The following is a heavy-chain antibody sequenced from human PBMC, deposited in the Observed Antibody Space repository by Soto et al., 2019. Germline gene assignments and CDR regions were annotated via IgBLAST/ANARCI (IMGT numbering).Heavy chain of an antibody. D-gene: IGHD2-8*01. CDR2: IYYSGST. CDR1: GGSISSGGYY. V-gene: IGHV4-31*03. J-gene: IGHJ6*02. CDR3: ARDRRYCTNGVCYARYYYYGMDV. Sequence: QVQLQESGPGLVKPSQTLSLTCTVSGGSISSGGYYWSWIRQHPGKGLEWIGYIYYSGSTYYNPSLKSRVTISVDTSKNQFSLKLSSVTAADTAVYYCARDRRYCTNGVCYARYYYYGMDVWCQGTTVTVSS.